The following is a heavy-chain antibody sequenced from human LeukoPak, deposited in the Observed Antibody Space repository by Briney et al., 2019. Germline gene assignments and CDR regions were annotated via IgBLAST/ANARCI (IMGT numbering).Heavy chain of an antibody. Sequence: GGSLRLSCAASGFTFSDSAIHWVRQACGKGLEWAGGIKDKGYGHATAYAAAVKGRFTLSRDDSRNTAYLQMNSLKTEDTALYYCTTPNEGNWFDPWGQGTLVTVSS. J-gene: IGHJ5*02. CDR1: GFTFSDSA. CDR2: IKDKGYGHAT. D-gene: IGHD2-8*01. V-gene: IGHV3-73*01. CDR3: TTPNEGNWFDP.